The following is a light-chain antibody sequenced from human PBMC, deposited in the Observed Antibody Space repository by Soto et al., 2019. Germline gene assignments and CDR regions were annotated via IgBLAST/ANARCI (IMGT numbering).Light chain of an antibody. V-gene: IGKV3-20*01. CDR1: QSVSSSY. CDR2: GES. Sequence: EIAMTQSPCTLSLSPGERAALSCLASQSVSSSYLAWYQQKPGQAPRLLIYGESSRATGIPDRFSGSGSGTDFSLTISRLEPEDFAVYYCQQYGSSPLTFGGGTKVDIK. CDR3: QQYGSSPLT. J-gene: IGKJ4*01.